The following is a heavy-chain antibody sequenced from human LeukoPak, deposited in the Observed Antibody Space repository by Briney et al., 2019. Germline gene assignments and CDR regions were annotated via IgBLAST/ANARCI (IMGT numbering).Heavy chain of an antibody. Sequence: SETLSLTCTVSGGSISIYYWSWIRQPPGKGLEWIGYIYNSGSTDYNPSLKSRVTISADTSKNQFSLRLSSVTAADTAVYYCVRDRELNYWGQGTLVTVSS. D-gene: IGHD1-26*01. J-gene: IGHJ4*02. CDR1: GGSISIYY. V-gene: IGHV4-59*01. CDR2: IYNSGST. CDR3: VRDRELNY.